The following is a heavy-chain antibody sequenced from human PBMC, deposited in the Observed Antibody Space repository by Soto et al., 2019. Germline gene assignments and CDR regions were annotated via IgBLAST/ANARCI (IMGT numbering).Heavy chain of an antibody. V-gene: IGHV1-69*01. Sequence: QVQLVQSGAEVKKPGSSVKVSCKASGGTFSSYAISWVRQAPGQGLEWMGGIIPIFGTANYAQKFQGRVTITAHASTSTAYIELRSLRSEDTAVYYCARDPGSAYYYDSRGSYYYYYGMDVWGQGTTVTVSS. J-gene: IGHJ6*02. CDR1: GGTFSSYA. CDR2: IIPIFGTA. CDR3: ARDPGSAYYYDSRGSYYYYYGMDV. D-gene: IGHD3-22*01.